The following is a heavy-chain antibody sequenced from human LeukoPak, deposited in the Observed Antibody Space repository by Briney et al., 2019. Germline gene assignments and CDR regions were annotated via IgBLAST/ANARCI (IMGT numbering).Heavy chain of an antibody. CDR3: AKDVRGGCSGGSCYY. Sequence: GGSLRLSCAASGFTFSTYAMSWVRQAPGKGLEWVSAISAGGGGTYYPDSVKGRFTISRDNSKNTLYLQMNSLRAEDTAVYYCAKDVRGGCSGGSCYYWGQGTLVTVSS. CDR1: GFTFSTYA. D-gene: IGHD2-15*01. J-gene: IGHJ4*02. CDR2: ISAGGGGT. V-gene: IGHV3-23*01.